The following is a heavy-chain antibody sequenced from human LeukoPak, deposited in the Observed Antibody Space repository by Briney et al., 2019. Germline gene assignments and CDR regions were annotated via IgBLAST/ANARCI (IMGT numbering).Heavy chain of an antibody. CDR2: IWYDGINK. D-gene: IGHD3-10*01. V-gene: IGHV3-33*01. J-gene: IGHJ4*02. CDR3: ARARDHYHGTGSYWDY. CDR1: GFTFSSYG. Sequence: GGSLRLSCAASGFTFSSYGMLWVRRAPGKGLEGVGVIWYDGINKYYADSVKGRFTSSRDNSKNTMNRQMNRLRAEDRAVYYCARARDHYHGTGSYWDYWGQGTLVTVSS.